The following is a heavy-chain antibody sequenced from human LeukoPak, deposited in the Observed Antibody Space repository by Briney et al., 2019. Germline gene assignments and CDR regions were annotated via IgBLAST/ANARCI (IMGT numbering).Heavy chain of an antibody. D-gene: IGHD6-19*01. CDR1: GFTLSSFA. V-gene: IGHV3-23*01. J-gene: IGHJ4*02. Sequence: GGSLSLSCAPSGFTLSSFAVSWVGQAPGRGLEWVSAISGSGGSTYYADSVKGRFTISRDNSKNTLYLQWNSLRAEDTAVYYCAKGRGYSSGLHDYWGQGTLVTVSS. CDR2: ISGSGGST. CDR3: AKGRGYSSGLHDY.